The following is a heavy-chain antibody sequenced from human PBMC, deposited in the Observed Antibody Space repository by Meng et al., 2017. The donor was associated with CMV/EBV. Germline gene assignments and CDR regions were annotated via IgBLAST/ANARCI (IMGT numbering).Heavy chain of an antibody. CDR3: ARVTSYCSSTSHPRGGFDP. Sequence: GSLRLSCTVSGGSISSYYWSWIRQPPGKGLEWIGYIYYSGSTNYNPSLKSRVTISVDTFKNQFSLKLSSVTAADTAVYYCARVTSYCSSTSHPRGGFDPWGQGTLVTVSS. V-gene: IGHV4-59*01. CDR1: GGSISSYY. J-gene: IGHJ5*02. CDR2: IYYSGST. D-gene: IGHD2-2*01.